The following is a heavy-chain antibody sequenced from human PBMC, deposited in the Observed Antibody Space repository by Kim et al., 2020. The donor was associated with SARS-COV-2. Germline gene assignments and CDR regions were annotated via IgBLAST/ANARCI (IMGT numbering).Heavy chain of an antibody. CDR3: ATGLAYDY. D-gene: IGHD4-17*01. CDR1: GLTFNSIS. V-gene: IGHV3-21*01. CDR2: FTSGSSYI. Sequence: GGSLRLSCVASGLTFNSISMYWVRQAPGKGLEWVSLFTSGSSYIYYAASVKGRFTISRDDANNSLQLQMNSLRAEDTAIYYCATGLAYDYWAQGTLVTVS. J-gene: IGHJ4*02.